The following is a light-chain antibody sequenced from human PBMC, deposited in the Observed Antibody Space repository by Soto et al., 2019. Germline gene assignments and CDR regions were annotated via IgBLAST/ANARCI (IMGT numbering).Light chain of an antibody. J-gene: IGKJ5*01. CDR2: GAS. CDR1: QSVSSD. CDR3: QQYGSSPPIT. Sequence: EIVLTQSPVTLSLSPGERATLSCRASQSVSSDLAWYHQKPGQAPRLLIYGASSRATGIPDRFSGSGSGTDFTLTISRLELDDFAVYYCQQYGSSPPITFGQGTRLEIK. V-gene: IGKV3-20*01.